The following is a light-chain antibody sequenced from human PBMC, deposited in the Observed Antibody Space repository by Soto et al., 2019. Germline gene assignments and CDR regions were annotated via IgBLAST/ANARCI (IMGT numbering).Light chain of an antibody. CDR2: DVS. CDR3: SSYTSSAPGVL. J-gene: IGLJ2*01. CDR1: SSDVGGSNY. V-gene: IGLV2-14*03. Sequence: QLVLTQPASVSGSPGQSITISCSGTSSDVGGSNYVSWYQQHPGEAPKLMIYDVSYRPSGVSNRFSGSKSANTASLTISGLQAEDEADYFCSSYTSSAPGVLFGGGTKLTVL.